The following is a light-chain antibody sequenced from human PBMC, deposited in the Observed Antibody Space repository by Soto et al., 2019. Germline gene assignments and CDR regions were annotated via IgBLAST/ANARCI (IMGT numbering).Light chain of an antibody. Sequence: DIQMTQSPTSLSAPVGDSVTITCRASQNIKKFLNWYQQKPGKAPKLLIYTASSVQAGFPSRFSGSGSGTDFTRTISSLQPEDFATYSCQQSFSAPLTLGGGTRMEI. CDR3: QQSFSAPLT. V-gene: IGKV1-39*01. J-gene: IGKJ4*01. CDR1: QNIKKF. CDR2: TAS.